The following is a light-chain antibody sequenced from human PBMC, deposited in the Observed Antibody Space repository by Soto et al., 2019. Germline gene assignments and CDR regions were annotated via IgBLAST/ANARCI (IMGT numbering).Light chain of an antibody. J-gene: IGKJ2*01. CDR1: QSLLYHANNRSH. Sequence: DIVLTQSPESLAVSPGQRATVSCEASQSLLYHANNRSHLAWYQQRPGQPPRLLLYWASTRESGVPDRFIGSGSETDFTLTISSLQAGDEAIYHCQQYYNTPYTFGQGTTLEIK. V-gene: IGKV4-1*01. CDR2: WAS. CDR3: QQYYNTPYT.